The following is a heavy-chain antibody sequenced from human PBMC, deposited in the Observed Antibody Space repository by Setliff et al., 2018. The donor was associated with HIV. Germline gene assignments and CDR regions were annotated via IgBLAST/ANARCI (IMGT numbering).Heavy chain of an antibody. Sequence: GASVTVSCKASGGTFSSNAISWVRQAPGQGREWMGGLMPVLVIANYAQKFQGRVTITADKSMTTAYMELSSLRSEDTAIYYCATGGPYESAAYFRGWGQGTVVTVSS. J-gene: IGHJ4*02. CDR2: LMPVLVIA. CDR3: ATGGPYESAAYFRG. V-gene: IGHV1-69*10. CDR1: GGTFSSNA. D-gene: IGHD3-16*01.